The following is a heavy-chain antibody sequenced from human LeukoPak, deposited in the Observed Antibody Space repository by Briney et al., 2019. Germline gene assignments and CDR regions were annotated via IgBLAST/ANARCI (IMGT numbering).Heavy chain of an antibody. CDR1: GYTFTSYG. V-gene: IGHV1-18*01. Sequence: GASVKVSCKSSGYTFTSYGISWVRQAPGQGLEWMGWISAYNGNTNYAQKLQGRVTMTTDTSTSTDYMELRNLRSDDSAVYYCARDPRYDFWCGYESWGGGNFDYWGQGTLVTVSP. D-gene: IGHD3-3*01. CDR3: ARDPRYDFWCGYESWGGGNFDY. J-gene: IGHJ4*02. CDR2: ISAYNGNT.